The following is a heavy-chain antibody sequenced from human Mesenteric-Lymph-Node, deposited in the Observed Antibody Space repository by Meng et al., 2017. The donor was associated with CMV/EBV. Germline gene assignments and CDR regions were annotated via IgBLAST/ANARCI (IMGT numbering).Heavy chain of an antibody. CDR2: IRSKPYGGTA. CDR1: GFTFGDYA. V-gene: IGHV3-49*04. CDR3: TRGYCTTTSCYTPSY. J-gene: IGHJ4*02. D-gene: IGHD2-2*02. Sequence: GESLKISCTASGFTFGDYAMSWVRQAPGKGLEWVGFIRSKPYGGTAEYAASVKGRFTISRDDSKSIAYLQMNSLKTKDTAVYCCTRGYCTTTSCYTPSYWGQGTLVTVSS.